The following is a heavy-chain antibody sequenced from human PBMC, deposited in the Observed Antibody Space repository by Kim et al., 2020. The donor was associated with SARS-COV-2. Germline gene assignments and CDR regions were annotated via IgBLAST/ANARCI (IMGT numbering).Heavy chain of an antibody. J-gene: IGHJ6*02. V-gene: IGHV4-31*02. D-gene: IGHD1-26*01. CDR3: ARGIVVASYYYYGMDV. Sequence: LKSRVTISVDTSKNQFSLKLSSVTAADTAVYYCARGIVVASYYYYGMDVWGQGTTVTVSS.